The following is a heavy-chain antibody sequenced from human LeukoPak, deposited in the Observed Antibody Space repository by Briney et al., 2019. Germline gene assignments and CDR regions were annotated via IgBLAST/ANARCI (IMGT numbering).Heavy chain of an antibody. V-gene: IGHV3-23*01. J-gene: IGHJ4*02. Sequence: GGSLRLSCAASGFTFSSYAMSWVRQAPGNGLEWVSAISGSGGSTYYADSVKGRFTISRDNSKNTLYLQMNSLRAEDTAVYYCAKRTSNWNYFDYWGQGTLVTVSS. CDR3: AKRTSNWNYFDY. CDR1: GFTFSSYA. CDR2: ISGSGGST. D-gene: IGHD1-20*01.